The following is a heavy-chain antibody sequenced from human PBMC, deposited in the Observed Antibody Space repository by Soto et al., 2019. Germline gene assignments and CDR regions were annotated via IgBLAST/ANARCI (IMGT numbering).Heavy chain of an antibody. D-gene: IGHD2-15*01. V-gene: IGHV1-69*13. CDR1: GGTFGSYA. CDR3: ARNRGGYCSGGSCYSTRKDNLNWFDP. J-gene: IGHJ5*02. CDR2: IIPIFGTA. Sequence: VASVKVSCKASGGTFGSYAISWVRQAPGQGLEWMGGIIPIFGTANYAQKFQGRVTITADESTSTAYMELSSLRSEDTVVYYCARNRGGYCSGGSCYSTRKDNLNWFDPWGQGTQVTVSS.